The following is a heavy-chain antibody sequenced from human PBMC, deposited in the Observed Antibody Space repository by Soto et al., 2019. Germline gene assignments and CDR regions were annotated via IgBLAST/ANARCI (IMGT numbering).Heavy chain of an antibody. J-gene: IGHJ6*02. CDR2: IKQDGSEK. D-gene: IGHD3-9*01. CDR3: AREYYDILTGYSPQFGYYYYGMDV. Sequence: KGLEWVANIKQDGSEKYYVDSVKGRFTISRDNAKNSLYLQMNSLRAEDTAVHYCAREYYDILTGYSPQFGYYYYGMDVWVQGTTVTVSS. V-gene: IGHV3-7*04.